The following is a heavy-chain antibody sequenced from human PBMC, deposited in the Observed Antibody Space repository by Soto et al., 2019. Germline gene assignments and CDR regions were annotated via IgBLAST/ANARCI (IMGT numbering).Heavy chain of an antibody. J-gene: IGHJ4*02. CDR3: AKRLEDQLDDY. CDR1: GSTFSSYA. Sequence: LRLSCAASGSTFSSYAMSWVRQAPGKGLERVSAISGSGGSTYYADSVKGRFTISRDNSKNTLYLQMNSLRAEDTAVYYCAKRLEDQLDDYWGQGTLVTVSS. D-gene: IGHD2-2*01. V-gene: IGHV3-23*01. CDR2: ISGSGGST.